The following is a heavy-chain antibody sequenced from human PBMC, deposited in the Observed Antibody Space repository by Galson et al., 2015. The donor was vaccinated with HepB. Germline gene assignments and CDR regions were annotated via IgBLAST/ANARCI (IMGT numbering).Heavy chain of an antibody. CDR1: GFTFDDYG. V-gene: IGHV3-20*04. J-gene: IGHJ3*02. Sequence: SLRLSCAASGFTFDDYGMSWVRQAPGKGLEWVSGINWNGGSTGYADSVKGRFTISRDNAKNSLYLQMNSLRAEDTALYYCARDPGLYSSSWATVGDIWGQGTMVTVSS. CDR2: INWNGGST. D-gene: IGHD6-13*01. CDR3: ARDPGLYSSSWATVGDI.